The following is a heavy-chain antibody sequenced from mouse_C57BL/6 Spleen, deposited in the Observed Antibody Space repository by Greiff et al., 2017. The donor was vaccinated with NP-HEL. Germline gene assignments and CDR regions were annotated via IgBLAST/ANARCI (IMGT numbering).Heavy chain of an antibody. CDR3: ARDGYDNGAWFAY. CDR1: GFTFSDYG. J-gene: IGHJ3*01. Sequence: EVQVVESGGGLVKPGGSLKLSCAASGFTFSDYGMHWVRQAPEKGLEWVAYISSGSSTIYYADTVKGRFTISRDNAKNTLFLQMTSLRSEDTAMYYCARDGYDNGAWFAYWGQGTLVTVSA. D-gene: IGHD2-2*01. CDR2: ISSGSSTI. V-gene: IGHV5-17*01.